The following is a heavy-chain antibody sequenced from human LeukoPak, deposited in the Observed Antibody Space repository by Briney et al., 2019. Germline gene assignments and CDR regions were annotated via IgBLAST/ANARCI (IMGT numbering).Heavy chain of an antibody. J-gene: IGHJ4*02. CDR3: ASPGLRRIGPFDY. CDR1: GYTFSSYY. D-gene: IGHD4-17*01. CDR2: INPSGGST. V-gene: IGHV1-46*01. Sequence: GASVKVSCTASGYTFSSYYMHWVRQAPGQGLEWMGIINPSGGSTGYAQKFQGRVTMTRDTSTSTVYMELSSLRSEDTAVYYCASPGLRRIGPFDYWGQGTLVTVSS.